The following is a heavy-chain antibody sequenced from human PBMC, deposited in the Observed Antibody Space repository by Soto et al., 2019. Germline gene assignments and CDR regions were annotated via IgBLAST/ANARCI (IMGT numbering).Heavy chain of an antibody. V-gene: IGHV3-33*01. CDR1: GFTFSSYG. J-gene: IGHJ3*02. D-gene: IGHD2-21*02. Sequence: QVQLVESGGGVVLPGRSLRLSCAASGFTFSSYGMQWVRQAPCKGLEWVAVIWDDGSNQYYADSVKGRFTISRDNSKNTLYLQMNSLRADDTAVYYCARDRGDLGDAFDIWGQGAMVTVSS. CDR3: ARDRGDLGDAFDI. CDR2: IWDDGSNQ.